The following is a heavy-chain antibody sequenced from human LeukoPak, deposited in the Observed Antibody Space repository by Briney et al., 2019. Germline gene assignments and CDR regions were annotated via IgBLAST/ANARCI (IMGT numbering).Heavy chain of an antibody. D-gene: IGHD3-10*01. CDR1: GFTFSSYA. J-gene: IGHJ5*02. Sequence: GRSLRLSCAASGFTFSSYAMHWVRQAPGKGLEWVAVISYDGSNKYYADSVKGRFTISRDNSKNTLYLQMNSLRAEDTAVYYCAKDPSGVGWFDPWGQGTLVTVSS. CDR2: ISYDGSNK. CDR3: AKDPSGVGWFDP. V-gene: IGHV3-30*04.